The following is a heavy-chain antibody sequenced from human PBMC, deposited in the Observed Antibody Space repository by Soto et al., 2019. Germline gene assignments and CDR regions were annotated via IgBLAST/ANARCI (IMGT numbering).Heavy chain of an antibody. V-gene: IGHV1-58*02. CDR3: AASPSFWQNYYYGAMDV. CDR2: IVVGSDNT. CDR1: GFTFTSSA. Sequence: SVKVSGKTSGFTFTSSAIQWVLQARGQRLEWIGWIVVGSDNTNYAQKFQERVTITRDLSTNTIYMDLSGLRSEDTAVYYCAASPSFWQNYYYGAMDVWGQGTTVTVPS. J-gene: IGHJ6*02.